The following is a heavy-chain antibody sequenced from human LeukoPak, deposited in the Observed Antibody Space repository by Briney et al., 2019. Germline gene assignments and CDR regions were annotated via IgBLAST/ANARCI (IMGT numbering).Heavy chain of an antibody. CDR2: IYPGDSDT. Sequence: GESLKISCKGSGYSFTNYWIAWVRQMPGKGLEWMGIIYPGDSDTRYRPSFQDQVTISADKSISTAYLQWTSLKASDTAIYYCARTHPGDVFFLHDYWGRGTLVTVSS. CDR1: GYSFTNYW. D-gene: IGHD3-16*01. J-gene: IGHJ4*02. V-gene: IGHV5-51*01. CDR3: ARTHPGDVFFLHDY.